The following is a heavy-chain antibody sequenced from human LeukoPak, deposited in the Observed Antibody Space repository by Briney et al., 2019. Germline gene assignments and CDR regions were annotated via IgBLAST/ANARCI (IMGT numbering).Heavy chain of an antibody. CDR2: IIPIFGIA. J-gene: IGHJ4*02. CDR1: GGTFSSYA. Sequence: SVTVSCKASGGTFSSYAISWVRQAPGQGLEWMGRIIPIFGIANYAQKFQGRVTITADRSTSTAYMELSSLRSEDTAVYYCARGPHLYGDYVPYYFDYWGQGTLVTVSS. V-gene: IGHV1-69*04. CDR3: ARGPHLYGDYVPYYFDY. D-gene: IGHD4-17*01.